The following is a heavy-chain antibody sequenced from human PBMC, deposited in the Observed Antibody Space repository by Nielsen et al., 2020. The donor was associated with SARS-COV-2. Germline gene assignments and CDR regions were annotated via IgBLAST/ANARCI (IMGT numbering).Heavy chain of an antibody. V-gene: IGHV3-7*05. CDR2: INGDGLVK. CDR1: GFTFSNFF. D-gene: IGHD3-10*01. J-gene: IGHJ4*02. CDR3: ANVVRGAY. Sequence: GGSLRLSCAASGFTFSNFFMSWVRQAPGKGLEWVANINGDGLVKLYVDSVKGRFTISRDNAQKSVYLQMNSLRAEDTAVYYCANVVRGAYWGQGTLVTVSS.